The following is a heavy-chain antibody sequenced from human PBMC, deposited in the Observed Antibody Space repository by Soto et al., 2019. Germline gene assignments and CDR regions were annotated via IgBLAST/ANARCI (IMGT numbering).Heavy chain of an antibody. Sequence: GGSLRLSCAASGFTFSSYAMSWVRQAPGKGLEWASAISGSGGSTYYADSVKGRFTISRDNSKNTLYLQMNSLRAEDTAVYYCAQGRSDSGYPYYFDYWGQGTLVTVSS. CDR2: ISGSGGST. J-gene: IGHJ4*02. V-gene: IGHV3-23*01. CDR1: GFTFSSYA. D-gene: IGHD5-12*01. CDR3: AQGRSDSGYPYYFDY.